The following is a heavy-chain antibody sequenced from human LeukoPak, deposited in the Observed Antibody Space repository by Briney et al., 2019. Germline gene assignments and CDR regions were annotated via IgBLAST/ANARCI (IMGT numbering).Heavy chain of an antibody. CDR3: ASRERITMIVVVMDFDY. Sequence: SETLSLTCTVSGGSISSSSYYWGWIRQPPGKGLEWIGSIYYSGSTYYNPSLKSRVTISVDTSKNQFSLKLSSVTAVDTAVYYCASRERITMIVVVMDFDYWGQGTLVTVSS. D-gene: IGHD3-22*01. CDR2: IYYSGST. CDR1: GGSISSSSYY. J-gene: IGHJ4*02. V-gene: IGHV4-39*01.